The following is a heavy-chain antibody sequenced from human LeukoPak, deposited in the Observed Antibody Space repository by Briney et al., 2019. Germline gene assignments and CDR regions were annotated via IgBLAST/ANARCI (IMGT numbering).Heavy chain of an antibody. CDR3: ARESTTVGAIGAFDI. CDR1: GGSFSTYQ. CDR2: IHTRGTL. D-gene: IGHD1-26*01. Sequence: SETLSLTCTVPGGSFSTYQWTWLRQPAGRGLEWIGRIHTRGTLNYNPSIQSRVTMSIDTAKHQFSLKLSSVTAADTAVYYCARESTTVGAIGAFDIWGQGTMVAVSS. J-gene: IGHJ3*02. V-gene: IGHV4-4*07.